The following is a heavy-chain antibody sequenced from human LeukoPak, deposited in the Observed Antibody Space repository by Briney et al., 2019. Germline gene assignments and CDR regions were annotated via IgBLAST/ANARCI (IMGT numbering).Heavy chain of an antibody. D-gene: IGHD5-18*01. CDR3: AREPIQLWLRGAFDI. J-gene: IGHJ3*02. CDR2: ISSSSSYT. CDR1: GFTFSDYY. Sequence: GGSLRLSCAASGFTFSDYYMSWICQAPGKGLEWVSYISSSSSYTNYADSVKGRFTISRENGKNSLYLQMNSLRAEDTAVYYCAREPIQLWLRGAFDIWGQGTMVTVSS. V-gene: IGHV3-11*05.